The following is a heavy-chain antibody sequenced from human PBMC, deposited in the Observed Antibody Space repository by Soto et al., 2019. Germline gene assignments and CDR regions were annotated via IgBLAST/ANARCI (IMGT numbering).Heavy chain of an antibody. J-gene: IGHJ5*02. Sequence: EVYLVESGGGLIQPGGSLTLSCAASGFAVSNTYMSWVRQAPGRGLEWVSFIYSDGTTCYADSVKGRFTISRDTSKNTLSLQMNSLRAEDTAVYYGARDCSGGSCYPALGAWGQGTLVTVSS. CDR3: ARDCSGGSCYPALGA. V-gene: IGHV3-53*01. D-gene: IGHD2-15*01. CDR2: IYSDGTT. CDR1: GFAVSNTY.